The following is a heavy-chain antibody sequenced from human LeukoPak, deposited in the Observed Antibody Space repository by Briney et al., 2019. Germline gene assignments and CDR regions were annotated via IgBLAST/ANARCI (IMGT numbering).Heavy chain of an antibody. CDR1: GGSISSYY. D-gene: IGHD1-26*01. Sequence: SETLSLTCTVSGGSISSYYWSWIRQPPGKGLEWIGYIYYSGSTSYNPSLKSRVTISVDTSKNQFSLKLSSVTAADTAVYYCTRGGGSYYSPIDYWGQGTLVTVSS. CDR3: TRGGGSYYSPIDY. J-gene: IGHJ4*02. V-gene: IGHV4-59*01. CDR2: IYYSGST.